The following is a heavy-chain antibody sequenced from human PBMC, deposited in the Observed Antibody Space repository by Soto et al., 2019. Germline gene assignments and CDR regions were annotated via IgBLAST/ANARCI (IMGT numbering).Heavy chain of an antibody. D-gene: IGHD5-12*01. J-gene: IGHJ4*02. V-gene: IGHV2-5*02. CDR3: AHRSRVYAYYVDQ. CDR1: GFSLTTRGVA. CDR2: IFWDDDK. Sequence: QITLKESGTARVRPTQTLTLNCSCSGFSLTTRGVAVGWIRQPPGKALEWLALIFWDDDKWYSQSLRSRLTLTEDTSKNHAVLTMSNMDPVDTATYYCAHRSRVYAYYVDQWGQGTLVTVPS.